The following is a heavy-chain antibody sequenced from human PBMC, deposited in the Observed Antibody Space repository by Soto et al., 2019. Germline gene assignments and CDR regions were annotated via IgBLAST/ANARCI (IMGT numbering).Heavy chain of an antibody. V-gene: IGHV4-31*03. D-gene: IGHD2-2*01. CDR3: ARGYCSSTSCYVPDAFDI. CDR1: GGSISSGGYY. CDR2: IYYSGST. J-gene: IGHJ3*02. Sequence: QVQLQGSGPGLVKPSQTLSLTCTVSGGSISSGGYYWSWIRQHPGKGLEWIGYIYYSGSTYYNPSLKSRVTISVDTSKNQFSLKLSSVTAADTAVYYCARGYCSSTSCYVPDAFDIWGQGTMVTVSS.